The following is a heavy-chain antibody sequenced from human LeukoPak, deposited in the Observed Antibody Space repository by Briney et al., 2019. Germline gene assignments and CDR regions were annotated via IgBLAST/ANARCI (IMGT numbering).Heavy chain of an antibody. CDR1: GFIFSNYV. Sequence: GGSLRLSCAASGFIFSNYVMNWVRQAPGKGLEWVSSISRNGDYIYYADSVKGRFTISRDNADNSLFLQVNSLRAEDTAVYYCARLYDYGLEYWGQGTPVTVSS. D-gene: IGHD4/OR15-4a*01. V-gene: IGHV3-21*01. CDR3: ARLYDYGLEY. CDR2: ISRNGDYI. J-gene: IGHJ4*02.